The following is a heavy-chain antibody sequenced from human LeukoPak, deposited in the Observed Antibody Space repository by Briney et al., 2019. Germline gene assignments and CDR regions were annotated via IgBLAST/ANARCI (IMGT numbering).Heavy chain of an antibody. CDR2: IKPHSGGT. CDR3: ARDPSPEYSSGHKTFDY. V-gene: IGHV1-2*02. CDR1: GYTFIDYY. D-gene: IGHD6-19*01. J-gene: IGHJ4*02. Sequence: ASVKVSCKASGYTFIDYYIHWVRQAPGQGLECMGWIKPHSGGTKYAQKFQGRVTMTSDSSISTAYMELTRLTSDDTAVYYCARDPSPEYSSGHKTFDYWGQGTLVTVSS.